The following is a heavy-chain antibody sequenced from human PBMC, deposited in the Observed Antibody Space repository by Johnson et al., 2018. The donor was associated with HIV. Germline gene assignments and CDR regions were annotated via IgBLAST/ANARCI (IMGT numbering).Heavy chain of an antibody. J-gene: IGHJ3*02. CDR2: IKQDGSEK. Sequence: EVQLVESGGGLVQPGGSLRLSCAASGFSFSRYWMSWVRQAPGKGLEWVANIKQDGSEKYYVDSVKGRFTISRDNAKNSLYLQMNSLRAEDTAVYYCATVHSSSDAFDIWGQGTMVTVSS. D-gene: IGHD6-6*01. CDR3: ATVHSSSDAFDI. V-gene: IGHV3-7*02. CDR1: GFSFSRYW.